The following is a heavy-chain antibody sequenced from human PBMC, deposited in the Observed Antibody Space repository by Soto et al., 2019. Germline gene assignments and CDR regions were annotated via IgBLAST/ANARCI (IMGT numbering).Heavy chain of an antibody. Sequence: QVQLVQSGAEVKKPGSSVKVSCKASGGTFSSYAISWVRQAPGQGLEWMGGIIPIFGTANYAQKFQGRVTITADESTNTAYMELSSLRSEDTAVYYCARGVSLRRITIFGVVTSYGMDVWGQGTTVTVSS. J-gene: IGHJ6*02. CDR2: IIPIFGTA. D-gene: IGHD3-3*01. CDR1: GGTFSSYA. CDR3: ARGVSLRRITIFGVVTSYGMDV. V-gene: IGHV1-69*01.